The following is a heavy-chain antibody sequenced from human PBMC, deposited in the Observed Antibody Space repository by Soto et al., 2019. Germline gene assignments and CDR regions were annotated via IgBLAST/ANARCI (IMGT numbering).Heavy chain of an antibody. Sequence: GASVKVSCKASGGTFSSYAISWVRQAPGQGLEWMGGIIPIFGTANYAQKFQGRVTITADESTSTAYMELSSLRSEDTAVYYCASNDLGVGLAFDIWGQGTMVTVSS. J-gene: IGHJ3*02. CDR2: IIPIFGTA. CDR1: GGTFSSYA. CDR3: ASNDLGVGLAFDI. D-gene: IGHD3-16*01. V-gene: IGHV1-69*13.